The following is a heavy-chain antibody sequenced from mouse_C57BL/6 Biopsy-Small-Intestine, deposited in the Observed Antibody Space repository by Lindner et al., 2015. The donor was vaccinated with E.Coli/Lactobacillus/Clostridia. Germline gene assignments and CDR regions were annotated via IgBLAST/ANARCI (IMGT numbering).Heavy chain of an antibody. Sequence: VQLQESGPELVKPGASVKISCKASGYAFSSSWMNWVKQRPGKGLEWIGRIYPGDGDTNYNGKFKGKATLTADKSSSTVYMELSRLTSEDSAVYFCGSSGYDYWGQGTTLTVSS. V-gene: IGHV1-82*01. J-gene: IGHJ2*01. CDR1: GYAFSSSW. CDR3: GSSGYDY. CDR2: IYPGDGDT. D-gene: IGHD3-2*02.